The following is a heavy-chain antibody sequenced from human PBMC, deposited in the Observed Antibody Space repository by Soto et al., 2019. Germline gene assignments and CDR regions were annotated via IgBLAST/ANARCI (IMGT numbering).Heavy chain of an antibody. J-gene: IGHJ5*02. D-gene: IGHD6-19*01. V-gene: IGHV4-39*07. CDR1: GGSISSGYYY. CDR2: FYSSGSI. CDR3: ARMYSSGSGWFHP. Sequence: SETLSLTCSVSGGSISSGYYYWSWIRHHPGKGLEWIGSFYSSGSIIYNPSLRSRVSISGDTSSNQFSMSLTSVTAADTARYYCARMYSSGSGWFHPWGQGTLVTVSS.